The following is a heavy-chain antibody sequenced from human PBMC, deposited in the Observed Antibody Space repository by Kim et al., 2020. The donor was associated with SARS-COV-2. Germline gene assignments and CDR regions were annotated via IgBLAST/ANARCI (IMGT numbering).Heavy chain of an antibody. Sequence: SETLSLTCTVSGGSISSYYWSWIRQPPGKGLEWIGYIYYSGSTNYNPSLKSRVTISVDTSKNQFSLKLSSVTAADTAVYYCARAPRTLLRFLGDYYYYYGMDVWGQGTTVTVSS. V-gene: IGHV4-59*01. D-gene: IGHD3-3*01. CDR3: ARAPRTLLRFLGDYYYYYGMDV. CDR2: IYYSGST. CDR1: GGSISSYY. J-gene: IGHJ6*02.